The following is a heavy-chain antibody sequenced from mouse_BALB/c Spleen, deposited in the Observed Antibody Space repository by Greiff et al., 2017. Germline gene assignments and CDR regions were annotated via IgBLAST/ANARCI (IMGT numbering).Heavy chain of an antibody. CDR2: ISDGGSYT. CDR1: GFTFSDYY. J-gene: IGHJ4*01. CDR3: ARDRDYGSSYYAMDY. D-gene: IGHD1-1*01. Sequence: EVQRVESGGGLVKPGGSLKLSCAASGFTFSDYYMYWVRQTPEKRLEWVATISDGGSYTYYPDSVKGRFTISRDNAKNNLYLQMSSLKSEDTAMYYCARDRDYGSSYYAMDYWGQGTSVTVSS. V-gene: IGHV5-4*02.